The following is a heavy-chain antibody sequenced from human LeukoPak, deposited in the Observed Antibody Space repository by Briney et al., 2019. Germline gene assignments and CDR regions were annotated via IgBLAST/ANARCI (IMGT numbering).Heavy chain of an antibody. V-gene: IGHV3-53*01. D-gene: IGHD3-10*01. Sequence: GGSLRLSCAASGFTVSSNYVSWVRQAPGKGLEWVSVIYSGGSTYYADSVKGRFTISRDNSKNTLYLQMNSLRAEDTAVYYCARDPYGSGSSDYWGQGTLVTVSS. CDR1: GFTVSSNY. CDR2: IYSGGST. J-gene: IGHJ4*02. CDR3: ARDPYGSGSSDY.